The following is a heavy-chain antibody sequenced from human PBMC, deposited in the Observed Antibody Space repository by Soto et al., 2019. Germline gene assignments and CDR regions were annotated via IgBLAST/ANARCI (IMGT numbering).Heavy chain of an antibody. CDR3: ARANDFYDFWSGYRPNYMDV. D-gene: IGHD3-3*01. Sequence: GGSLRLSCAASGFTFSSYSMNWVRQAPGKGLEWVSSISSSSSYIYYADSVKGRFTISRDNAKNSLYLQMNSLRAEDTAVYYCARANDFYDFWSGYRPNYMDVWGKGTTVTVSS. J-gene: IGHJ6*03. CDR1: GFTFSSYS. CDR2: ISSSSSYI. V-gene: IGHV3-21*01.